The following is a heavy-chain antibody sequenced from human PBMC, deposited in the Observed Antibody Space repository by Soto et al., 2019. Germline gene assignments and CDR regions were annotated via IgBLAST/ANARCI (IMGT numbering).Heavy chain of an antibody. V-gene: IGHV4-59*01. Sequence: PSETLSLTCTVSGGSISSYYWSWIRQPPGKGLEWIGYIYYSGSTNYNPSLKSRVTISVDTSKNQFSLKLSSVTAADTAVYYCARGFAVWFDSWGQGTLVTVSS. CDR3: ARGFAVWFDS. CDR1: GGSISSYY. J-gene: IGHJ5*01. CDR2: IYYSGST. D-gene: IGHD3-3*01.